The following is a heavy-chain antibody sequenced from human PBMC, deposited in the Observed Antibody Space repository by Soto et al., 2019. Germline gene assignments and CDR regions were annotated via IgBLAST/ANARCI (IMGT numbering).Heavy chain of an antibody. CDR1: GFIFGNFW. V-gene: IGHV3-7*01. J-gene: IGHJ4*02. CDR2: IKQDGSEK. CDR3: ARGTGGATSSGKDQFDY. Sequence: EVQLVESGGGLVQPGGSLRLSCAGSGFIFGNFWMTWVRQAPGKGLEWVANIKQDGSEKYYVDSVKGRCTISRDNVKNSLYLQMNSLRSEDTAVYYCARGTGGATSSGKDQFDYWGQGTLVPVSS. D-gene: IGHD1-26*01.